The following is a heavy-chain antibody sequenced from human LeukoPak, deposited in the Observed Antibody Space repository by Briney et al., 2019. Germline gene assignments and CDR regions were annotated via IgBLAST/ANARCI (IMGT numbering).Heavy chain of an antibody. Sequence: GASVKVSCKASGGTFSSYAISWVRQAPGQGLDWMGGIVPIFGTANYAQKFQGRVTITADESTSTAYMELSSLRSEDTAVYYCARVGYSGYDPIDQQYYFDYWGQGTLVTVSS. CDR1: GGTFSSYA. D-gene: IGHD5-12*01. J-gene: IGHJ4*02. V-gene: IGHV1-69*13. CDR3: ARVGYSGYDPIDQQYYFDY. CDR2: IVPIFGTA.